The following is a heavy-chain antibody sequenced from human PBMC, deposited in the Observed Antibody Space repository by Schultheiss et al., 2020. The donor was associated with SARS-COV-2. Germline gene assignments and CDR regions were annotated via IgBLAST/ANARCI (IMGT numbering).Heavy chain of an antibody. CDR3: ASSLTPDAFDI. CDR2: IYHSGST. J-gene: IGHJ3*02. V-gene: IGHV4-38-2*01. D-gene: IGHD4-23*01. Sequence: SETLSLTCAVSGYSISSGYYWGWLRQPPGKGLEWIGSIYHSGSTYYNPSLKSRVTISVDTSKNQFSLKLSSVTAADTAVYYCASSLTPDAFDIWGQGTMVTVSS. CDR1: GYSISSGYY.